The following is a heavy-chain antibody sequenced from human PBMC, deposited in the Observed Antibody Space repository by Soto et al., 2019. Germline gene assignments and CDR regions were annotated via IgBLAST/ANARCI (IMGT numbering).Heavy chain of an antibody. CDR2: IYWDDDK. CDR1: GSSLRSLGMS. V-gene: IGHV2-5*02. Sequence: SGPTLVNPTQTLTLTCTFSGSSLRSLGMSVAWIRQPPGKALEWLAGIYWDDDKRYSPSLKSRLIVSEDASKNQVLLSMTNMSPVDTATYFCAHRPYSKSFDSWGQGILVTVSS. CDR3: AHRPYSKSFDS. J-gene: IGHJ4*02. D-gene: IGHD4-4*01.